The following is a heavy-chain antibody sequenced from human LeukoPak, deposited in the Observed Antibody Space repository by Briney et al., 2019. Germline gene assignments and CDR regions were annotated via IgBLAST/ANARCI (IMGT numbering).Heavy chain of an antibody. D-gene: IGHD3-22*01. CDR2: ISYDGGNK. CDR3: ARGGGYTSASYFYAMDV. CDR1: RFSFSSYA. V-gene: IGHV3-30-3*01. Sequence: GGSLRLSCAASRFSFSSYAFHWVRQAPGRGLEWVAVISYDGGNKHYADFVKGRFTISRDNSKNTLYLQMNSLRAEDTAMYYCARGGGYTSASYFYAMDVWGQGTTVTVSS. J-gene: IGHJ6*02.